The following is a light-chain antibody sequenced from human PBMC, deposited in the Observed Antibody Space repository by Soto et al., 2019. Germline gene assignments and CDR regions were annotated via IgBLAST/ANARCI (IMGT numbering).Light chain of an antibody. CDR2: GAS. CDR3: QHYNSYSEA. CDR1: QGIFSN. J-gene: IGKJ1*01. Sequence: IQLTQSPSSLSASVGDRVTITCRASQGIFSNLAWYQQEPGRAPKLLIYGASALQSGVPSRFSGSGSGTEFTLTISSLQPDDFATYYCQHYNSYSEAFGQGTKVDIK. V-gene: IGKV1-9*01.